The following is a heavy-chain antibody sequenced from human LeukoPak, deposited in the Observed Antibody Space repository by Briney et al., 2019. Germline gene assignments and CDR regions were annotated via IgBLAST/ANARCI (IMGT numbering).Heavy chain of an antibody. D-gene: IGHD3-10*01. J-gene: IGHJ4*02. CDR2: IYYSGST. CDR3: ARDAYYYGSGSYYGPTRHFDY. Sequence: PSETLSLTCTVSGGSISSYYWSWIRQTPGKGLEWIGYIYYSGSTNFNPSLKSRVTISVDTSKNQFSLKLSSVTAADTAVYYCARDAYYYGSGSYYGPTRHFDYWGQGTLVTVSS. V-gene: IGHV4-59*12. CDR1: GGSISSYY.